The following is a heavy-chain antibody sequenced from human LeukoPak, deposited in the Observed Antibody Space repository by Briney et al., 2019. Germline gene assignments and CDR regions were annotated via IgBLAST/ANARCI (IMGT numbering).Heavy chain of an antibody. Sequence: SETLSLTCAVSGGSISSNNWRWRVRQPPGKGLEWIGEIYHSGSTNYNPSLKSRVTISVDKSKNEFSLNLSSVTAADTAGYSCASAIAVADNYYFHYWGLGTLVTVSS. J-gene: IGHJ4*02. CDR2: IYHSGST. CDR3: ASAIAVADNYYFHY. CDR1: GGSISSNNW. V-gene: IGHV4-4*02. D-gene: IGHD6-19*01.